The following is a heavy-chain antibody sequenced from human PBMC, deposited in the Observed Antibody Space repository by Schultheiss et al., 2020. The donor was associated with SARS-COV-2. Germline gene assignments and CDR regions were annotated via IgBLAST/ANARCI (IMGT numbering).Heavy chain of an antibody. CDR1: GGSFSGYY. CDR3: AREGMWVTYGDYEYYYGMDV. CDR2: IIHSGST. D-gene: IGHD4-17*01. V-gene: IGHV4-34*12. Sequence: GALRLSCAVYGGSFSGYYWSWIRQPPGKGLEWIGEIIHSGSTNYNPSLKSRVTISVDTSKNQFSLKLSSVTAADTAVYYCAREGMWVTYGDYEYYYGMDVWGQGTTVTVSS. J-gene: IGHJ6*02.